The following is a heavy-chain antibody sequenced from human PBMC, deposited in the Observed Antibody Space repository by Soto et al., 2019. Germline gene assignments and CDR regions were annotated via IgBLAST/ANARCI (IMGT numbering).Heavy chain of an antibody. J-gene: IGHJ4*02. CDR1: GYTFTSYD. CDR3: ERPASLDSSGYYYDY. D-gene: IGHD3-22*01. V-gene: IGHV1-8*01. CDR2: MNPNSGNT. Sequence: QVQLVQSGAEVKKPGASVKVSCKASGYTFTSYDINWVRQATGQGLEWMGWMNPNSGNTGYAQKFRGRATMPSNTSISTAYMELSSLRSEETAVYYCERPASLDSSGYYYDYWGQGTLVTVSS.